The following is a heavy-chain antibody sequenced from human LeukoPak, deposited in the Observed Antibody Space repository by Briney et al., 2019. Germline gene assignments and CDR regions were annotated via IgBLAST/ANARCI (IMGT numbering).Heavy chain of an antibody. J-gene: IGHJ4*02. Sequence: SETLSLTCTVSGGSVSSSNYYWGWIRQPPGKGLEWIGSIYYSGNTFYNPSLKSRVTISVDTSKNQFSLQLNSVTPEDTAVYYCTREGMVRGVILGYDYWGQGTLVTVSS. D-gene: IGHD3-10*01. CDR2: IYYSGNT. V-gene: IGHV4-39*07. CDR1: GGSVSSSNYY. CDR3: TREGMVRGVILGYDY.